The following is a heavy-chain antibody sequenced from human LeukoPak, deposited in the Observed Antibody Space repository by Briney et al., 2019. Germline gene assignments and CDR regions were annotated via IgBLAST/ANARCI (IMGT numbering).Heavy chain of an antibody. J-gene: IGHJ4*02. CDR1: GYTFTGYY. D-gene: IGHD5-12*01. Sequence: ASVKVSCKASGYTFTGYYMHWVRQAPGQGLGWMGWINPNSGGTNYAQKFQGRVTMTRDTSISTAYMELSRLRSDDTAVYYCATVRYSGCRWGGDYYFDYWGQGTLVTVSS. V-gene: IGHV1-2*02. CDR2: INPNSGGT. CDR3: ATVRYSGCRWGGDYYFDY.